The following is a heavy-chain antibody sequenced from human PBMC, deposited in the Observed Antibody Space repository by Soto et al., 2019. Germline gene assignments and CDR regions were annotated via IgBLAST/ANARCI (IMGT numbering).Heavy chain of an antibody. V-gene: IGHV1-3*01. CDR1: GYTFTSYA. J-gene: IGHJ4*02. CDR2: VNAGNGNT. Sequence: QVQLVQSGAEVKKPGASVKVSCKASGYTFTSYAMHWVRQAPGQRLERMGWVNAGNGNTKYSQKFQGRVTLTRDTSASTAYMELSSLRSEDTAVYYCAMGLGDYLFDYWGQGTLVTLSS. D-gene: IGHD4-17*01. CDR3: AMGLGDYLFDY.